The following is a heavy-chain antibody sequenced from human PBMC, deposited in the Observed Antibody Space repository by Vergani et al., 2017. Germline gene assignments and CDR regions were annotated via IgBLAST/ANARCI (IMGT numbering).Heavy chain of an antibody. Sequence: QVQLQESGPGLVKPSETLSLTCTVSGGSISSYYWSWILQPPGKGLEWIGYIYYSGSTNYNPSLKSRVTMSVDTSKNQFSLKLSSVTAANTAVYYCARNPYCGGDCYSNAFDIWGQGTMVTVSS. V-gene: IGHV4-59*01. J-gene: IGHJ3*02. CDR3: ARNPYCGGDCYSNAFDI. CDR2: IYYSGST. D-gene: IGHD2-21*02. CDR1: GGSISSYY.